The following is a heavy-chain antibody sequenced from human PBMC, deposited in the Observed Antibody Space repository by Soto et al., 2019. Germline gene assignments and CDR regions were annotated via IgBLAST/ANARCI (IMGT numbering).Heavy chain of an antibody. CDR2: ISGSGGTT. V-gene: IGHV3-23*01. CDR3: TKVRSTTIFDVVSLFDY. D-gene: IGHD3-3*01. J-gene: IGHJ4*02. Sequence: RQSQRLSCPASGLTFSSYAMSWVRQAPRKGLECVSTISGSGGTTYYADSVKGRFTISRDNSKNTLYLQMNSLRAADTTVYYCTKVRSTTIFDVVSLFDYWGQGTLVTVSS. CDR1: GLTFSSYA.